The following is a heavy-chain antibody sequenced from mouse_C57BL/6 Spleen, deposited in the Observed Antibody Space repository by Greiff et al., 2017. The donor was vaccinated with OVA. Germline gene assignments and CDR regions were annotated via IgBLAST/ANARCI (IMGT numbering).Heavy chain of an antibody. CDR1: GYAFSSSW. J-gene: IGHJ3*01. CDR3: ARWDWDWFAY. D-gene: IGHD4-1*01. V-gene: IGHV1-82*01. Sequence: VQLKESGPELVKPGASVKISCKASGYAFSSSWMNWVKQRPGKGLEWIGRIYPGDGDTNYNGKFKGKATLTADKSSSTAYMQLSSLTSEDSAVYFCARWDWDWFAYWGQGTLVTVSA. CDR2: IYPGDGDT.